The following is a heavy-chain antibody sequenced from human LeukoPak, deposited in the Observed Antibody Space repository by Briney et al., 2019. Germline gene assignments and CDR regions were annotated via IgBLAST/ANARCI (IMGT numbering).Heavy chain of an antibody. CDR1: GFTFSDYE. J-gene: IGHJ4*02. CDR2: ISGSGTTM. D-gene: IGHD3-16*01. CDR3: ARGLRKGRYFDY. Sequence: GGSLRLSRAASGFTFSDYEMNWLRQAPGKGLEWVSYISGSGTTMYYADSVRGRFTISRDNAENSLYLQTNSLRAEDTAIYYCARGLRKGRYFDYWGQGTLVTVSS. V-gene: IGHV3-48*03.